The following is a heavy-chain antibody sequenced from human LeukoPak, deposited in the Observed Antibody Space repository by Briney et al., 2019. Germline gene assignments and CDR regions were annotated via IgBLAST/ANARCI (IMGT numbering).Heavy chain of an antibody. D-gene: IGHD5-12*01. CDR1: GFTFSSYG. CDR2: ISYDGSNK. Sequence: GGSLRLSCAASGFTFSSYGMHWVRQAPGKGLEWVAVISYDGSNKYYADSVKGRFTISRDNSKNTLYLQMNSLRAEDTAVYYCAKDQGGHDLYYWGQGTLVTVSS. J-gene: IGHJ4*02. CDR3: AKDQGGHDLYY. V-gene: IGHV3-30*18.